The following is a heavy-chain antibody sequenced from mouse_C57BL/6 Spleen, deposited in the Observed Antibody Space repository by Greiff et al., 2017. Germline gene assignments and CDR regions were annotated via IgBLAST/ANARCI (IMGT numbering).Heavy chain of an antibody. J-gene: IGHJ4*01. D-gene: IGHD2-4*01. CDR2: IYPGDGDT. Sequence: QVQLKQSGAELVKPGASVKISCKASGYAFSSYWMNWVKQRPGKGLEWIGQIYPGDGDTNYNGKFKGKATLTADKSSSTAYMQLSSLTSEDSAVYFCARSYDYGYAMDYWGQGTSVTVSS. V-gene: IGHV1-80*01. CDR3: ARSYDYGYAMDY. CDR1: GYAFSSYW.